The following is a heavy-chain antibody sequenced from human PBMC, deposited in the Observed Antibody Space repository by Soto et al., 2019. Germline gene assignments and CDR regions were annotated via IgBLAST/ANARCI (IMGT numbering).Heavy chain of an antibody. D-gene: IGHD4-17*01. Sequence: QLQLQESGSGLVKPSQTLSLTCAVSGGSISSGGYSWSWIRQPPGKGLEWIGYIYHSGSTYYNPSLKSRVTISVDRSKNQFSLKLSSVTAADTAVYYCAVLNDYGDYYFDYWGQGTLVTVSS. J-gene: IGHJ4*02. CDR3: AVLNDYGDYYFDY. CDR1: GGSISSGGYS. CDR2: IYHSGST. V-gene: IGHV4-30-2*01.